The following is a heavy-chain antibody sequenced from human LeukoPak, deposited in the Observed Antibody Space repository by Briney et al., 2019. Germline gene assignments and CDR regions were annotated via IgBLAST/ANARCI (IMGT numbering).Heavy chain of an antibody. CDR1: VESFNIYY. Sequence: PSETLSLTCAFYVESFNIYYWTWIRHPPARGREWIGENNHSGRTNYNPSLKSRVTISIDTSRNQFSLNLNAVTAADTAVYYCARGRLWGFDYWGQGSLLTVSS. J-gene: IGHJ4*01. CDR3: ARGRLWGFDY. V-gene: IGHV4-34*01. D-gene: IGHD4/OR15-4a*01. CDR2: NNHSGRT.